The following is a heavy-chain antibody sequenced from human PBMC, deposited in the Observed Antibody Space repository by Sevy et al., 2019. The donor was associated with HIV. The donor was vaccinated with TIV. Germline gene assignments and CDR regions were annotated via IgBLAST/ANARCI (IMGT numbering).Heavy chain of an antibody. D-gene: IGHD3-3*01. Sequence: SETLSLTCTVSGGSISSSSYYWGWIRQPPGKGLEWIGSIYYSGSTYYNPSIKSRVTISVDTSKNQFSLKLSSVTAADTAVYYCARLDFWSGYPYFGYWGQGTLVTVSS. CDR3: ARLDFWSGYPYFGY. V-gene: IGHV4-39*01. CDR1: GGSISSSSYY. J-gene: IGHJ4*02. CDR2: IYYSGST.